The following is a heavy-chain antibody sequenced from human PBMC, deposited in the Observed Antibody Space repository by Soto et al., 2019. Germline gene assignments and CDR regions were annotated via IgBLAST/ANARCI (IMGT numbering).Heavy chain of an antibody. J-gene: IGHJ3*01. Sequence: QVQLVQSGADVKKPGSSVKVSCKTSGGSFGSSAISWVRQAPAQGLEWMGEIIPVFDKANYAQNFQGRLTITADELTGTVFMELSSLRSEDTAVYFYARLRRDWGDAFDLWGLGTFVTVSS. CDR3: ARLRRDWGDAFDL. CDR2: IIPVFDKA. CDR1: GGSFGSSA. V-gene: IGHV1-69*01. D-gene: IGHD3-16*01.